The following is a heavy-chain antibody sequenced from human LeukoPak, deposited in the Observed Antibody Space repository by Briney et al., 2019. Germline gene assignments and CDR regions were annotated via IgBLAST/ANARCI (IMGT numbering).Heavy chain of an antibody. J-gene: IGHJ4*02. D-gene: IGHD4-17*01. V-gene: IGHV3-30*04. CDR3: ARTSHDYGDYALDY. CDR1: GFTFSTYA. CDR2: ISFDGSNK. Sequence: PGGSLRLSCAASGFTFSTYAMHWVRQAPGKGLEWVAVISFDGSNKYYADSVKGRFTISRDNSMNTLYLQMNSLRAEDTAVYYCARTSHDYGDYALDYWGQGTLVTVSS.